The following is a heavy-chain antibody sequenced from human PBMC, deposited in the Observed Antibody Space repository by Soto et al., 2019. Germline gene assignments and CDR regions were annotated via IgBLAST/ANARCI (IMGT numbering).Heavy chain of an antibody. CDR2: IFYSGTT. Sequence: QVQLQESGPGLVKPSQTLSLTCTVSGGSISSGNYYWSWIRQPPGKGQEWIGYIFYSGTTYYNPSLKSRVTTSVDTSKNQFSLKLSSVTAADTAVYYCARASPVVTDVWGQGTTVTVSS. CDR1: GGSISSGNYY. J-gene: IGHJ6*02. D-gene: IGHD5-18*01. V-gene: IGHV4-30-4*01. CDR3: ARASPVVTDV.